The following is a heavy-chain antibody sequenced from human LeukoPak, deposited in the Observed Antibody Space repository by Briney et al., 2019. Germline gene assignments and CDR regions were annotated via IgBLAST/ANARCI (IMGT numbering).Heavy chain of an antibody. D-gene: IGHD3-10*01. V-gene: IGHV3-7*01. CDR3: ARGVSSAIDW. CDR1: DFAFSSYW. Sequence: GGSLRLSCAASDFAFSSYWMNWVRQAPGKGLEWVANINGDGRDTYYVGSVRGRFTISRDNADNSLYLQMHNLRGDDTAVYYCARGVSSAIDWWGQGTLDTVSS. CDR2: INGDGRDT. J-gene: IGHJ4*02.